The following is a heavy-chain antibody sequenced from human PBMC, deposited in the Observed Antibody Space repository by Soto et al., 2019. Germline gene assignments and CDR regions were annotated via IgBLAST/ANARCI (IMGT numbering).Heavy chain of an antibody. D-gene: IGHD1-26*01. CDR2: INPNSGGT. CDR1: GYTFTGYY. Sequence: GASLKVSCKASGYTFTGYYMHWVRQAPGQGLEWMGWINPNSGGTNYAQKFQGWVTMTRDTSISTAYMELSRLRSDDTAVYYCARGGSYDNDLTKDFAYWGRGTLVTVSS. J-gene: IGHJ4*02. CDR3: ARGGSYDNDLTKDFAY. V-gene: IGHV1-2*04.